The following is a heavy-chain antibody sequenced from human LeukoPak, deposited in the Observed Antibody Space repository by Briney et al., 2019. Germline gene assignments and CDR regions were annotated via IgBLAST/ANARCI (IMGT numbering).Heavy chain of an antibody. Sequence: GGSLRLSCAASGFTFSSYSINWVRQAPGKGLEWVSYISSSSSTMYYADSVKGRFTISRDNAKNSLYLQMNSLRDEDTAVYYCARERRSWVRFDYWGQGTLVTVSS. D-gene: IGHD3-10*01. CDR3: ARERRSWVRFDY. V-gene: IGHV3-48*02. J-gene: IGHJ4*02. CDR1: GFTFSSYS. CDR2: ISSSSSTM.